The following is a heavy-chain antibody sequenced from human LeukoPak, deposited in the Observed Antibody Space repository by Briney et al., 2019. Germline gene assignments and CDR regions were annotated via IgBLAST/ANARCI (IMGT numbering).Heavy chain of an antibody. Sequence: PGGSLRLSCAASGFTFSNAWMSWVRQAPGKGLEWVGRIKSKTDGGTTDYAAPVKGRFTISRDNAKTSLYLQMNSLRAEDTAVYYCARDLSGIAGYTYGRGIDYWGQGTLVTVSS. J-gene: IGHJ4*02. V-gene: IGHV3-15*01. CDR1: GFTFSNAW. CDR2: IKSKTDGGTT. CDR3: ARDLSGIAGYTYGRGIDY. D-gene: IGHD5-18*01.